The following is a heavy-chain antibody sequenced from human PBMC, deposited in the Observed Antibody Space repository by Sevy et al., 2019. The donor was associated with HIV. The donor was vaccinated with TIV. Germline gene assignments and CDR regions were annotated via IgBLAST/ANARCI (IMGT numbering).Heavy chain of an antibody. Sequence: SETLSLTCTVSGDSIRRSDDYWGWIRQPPEKGLEWIGSVYSSGSSYSNPSFISRVTMSIDTSRNLFSLKLPSVTAADTALYYCARSPIAASGAKFDTWGPGTLVTVSS. CDR2: VYSSGSS. D-gene: IGHD3-16*01. CDR3: ARSPIAASGAKFDT. J-gene: IGHJ5*02. V-gene: IGHV4-39*01. CDR1: GDSIRRSDDY.